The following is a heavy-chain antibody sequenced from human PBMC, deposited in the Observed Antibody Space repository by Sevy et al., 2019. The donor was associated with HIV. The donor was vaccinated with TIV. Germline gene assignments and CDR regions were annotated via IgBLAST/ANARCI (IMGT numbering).Heavy chain of an antibody. CDR2: IYWNDDK. CDR1: GFSLSTSGVG. Sequence: SGPTLVNPTQTLTLTCTFSGFSLSTSGVGVGWIRQPPGKALEWLALIYWNDDKRYSPSLKSRLTITKDTSKIQVVLTMTNMDPVDTATYYCALTYYYDSSGYPFDYWGQGTLVTVSS. D-gene: IGHD3-22*01. J-gene: IGHJ4*02. V-gene: IGHV2-5*01. CDR3: ALTYYYDSSGYPFDY.